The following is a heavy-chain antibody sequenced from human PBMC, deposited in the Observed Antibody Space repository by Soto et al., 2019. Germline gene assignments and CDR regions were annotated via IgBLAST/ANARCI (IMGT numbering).Heavy chain of an antibody. CDR2: IDWDDDK. D-gene: IGHD4-17*01. CDR1: GFSLSTSGMC. Sequence: GSGPTLVNPTQTLTLTCTFSGFSLSTSGMCVSWIRQPPGKALEWLALIDWDDDKYYSTSLKTRPTISKDTSKNQVVLTMTNMDPVDTATYYCARVPGGDYLDYYFDYWGQGTLVTVSS. J-gene: IGHJ4*02. CDR3: ARVPGGDYLDYYFDY. V-gene: IGHV2-70*01.